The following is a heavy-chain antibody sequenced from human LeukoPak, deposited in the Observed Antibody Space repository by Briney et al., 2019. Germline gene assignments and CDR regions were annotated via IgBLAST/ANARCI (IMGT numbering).Heavy chain of an antibody. V-gene: IGHV3-23*01. Sequence: PGGSLRLSCAASGFTFSSYAMSWVRQAPGKGLEWVSAISGSGGSTYYADSVKGRFTIPRDNSKNTLYLQMNSLRAEDTAVYYCAKDRPGYYGSGSSGWYFDLWGRGTLVTVSS. D-gene: IGHD3-10*01. CDR2: ISGSGGST. CDR1: GFTFSSYA. CDR3: AKDRPGYYGSGSSGWYFDL. J-gene: IGHJ2*01.